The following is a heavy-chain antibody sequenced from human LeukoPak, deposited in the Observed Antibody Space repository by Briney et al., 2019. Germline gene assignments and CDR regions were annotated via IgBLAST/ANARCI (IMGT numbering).Heavy chain of an antibody. CDR1: GGSISGHY. CDR2: IYHSGST. Sequence: PSQTLSLTCTVSGGSISGHYWSWIRQPPGKGLEWIGYIYHSGSTYYNPSLKSRVTISVDRSKNQFSLKLSSVTAADTAVYYCARAPSYSRGWFDPWGQGTLVTVSS. CDR3: ARAPSYSRGWFDP. J-gene: IGHJ5*02. V-gene: IGHV4-30-2*01. D-gene: IGHD6-13*01.